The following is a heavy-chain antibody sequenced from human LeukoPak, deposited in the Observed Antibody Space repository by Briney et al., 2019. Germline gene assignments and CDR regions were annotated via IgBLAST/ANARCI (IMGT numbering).Heavy chain of an antibody. CDR2: IYTSGST. CDR3: AREWLRFGLDWFDP. V-gene: IGHV4-61*02. CDR1: GGSISSGSYY. D-gene: IGHD5-12*01. Sequence: PSETLSLTCTVSGGSISSGSYYWSWIRQPAGKGLEGIGRIYTSGSTNYNPSLKSRVTISVDTSKNQFSLKLSSVTAADTAVYYCAREWLRFGLDWFDPWGQGTLVTVSS. J-gene: IGHJ5*02.